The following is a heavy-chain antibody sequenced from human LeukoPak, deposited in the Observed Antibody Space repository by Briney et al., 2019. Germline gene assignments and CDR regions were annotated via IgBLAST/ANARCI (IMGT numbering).Heavy chain of an antibody. CDR3: ARVSPTFYYYGMDV. Sequence: SETLSLTCTVSGGSLSSSSYYWGWIRQPPGKGLEWIGSIYYSGSTYYNPSLKSRVTISVDTSKDQFSLKLSSVTAADTAVYYCARVSPTFYYYGMDVWGQGTTVTVSS. CDR2: IYYSGST. J-gene: IGHJ6*02. V-gene: IGHV4-39*07. CDR1: GGSLSSSSYY.